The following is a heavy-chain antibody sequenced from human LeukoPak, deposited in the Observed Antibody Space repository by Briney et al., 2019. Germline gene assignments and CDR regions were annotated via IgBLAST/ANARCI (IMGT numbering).Heavy chain of an antibody. V-gene: IGHV4-34*01. J-gene: IGHJ4*02. CDR1: GGSFSDYY. CDR2: INHSGST. Sequence: SETLSLTCGVYGGSFSDYYWSWIRQPPGKGLEWIGEINHSGSTNYNPSLKSRVTISVDTSRNQFSLKLSSVTAADTAVYYCARGRIFMVRGVIKNYFDYWGQGTLVTVSS. D-gene: IGHD3-10*01. CDR3: ARGRIFMVRGVIKNYFDY.